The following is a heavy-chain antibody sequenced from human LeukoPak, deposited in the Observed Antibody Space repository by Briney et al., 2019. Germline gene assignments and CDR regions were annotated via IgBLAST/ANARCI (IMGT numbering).Heavy chain of an antibody. CDR3: SRGESSGSKWLDP. J-gene: IGHJ5*02. CDR2: IDYSGST. D-gene: IGHD3-22*01. V-gene: IGHV4-59*01. Sequence: SETLSLTCTVSGGSISSYYWNWIRQPPGRGLDWIGHIDYSGSTNYNPSLKSRVTISIDTSKNQFSLKLSSVTAGDTAVYYCSRGESSGSKWLDPWGQGTLVTVSS. CDR1: GGSISSYY.